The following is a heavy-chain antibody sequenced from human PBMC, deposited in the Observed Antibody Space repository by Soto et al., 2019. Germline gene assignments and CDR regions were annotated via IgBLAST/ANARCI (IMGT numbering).Heavy chain of an antibody. V-gene: IGHV4-30-2*01. CDR2: IYHSGST. J-gene: IGHJ4*02. CDR1: GGSISSGGYS. CDR3: ARAQWLVLDY. Sequence: SETLSLTCTVSGGSISSGGYSWSWIRQPPGKGLEWIGYIYHSGSTYYNPSLKSRVTISLDRSKNHFSLKLSSVSAAETAVYYCARAQWLVLDYWGKGTLVTVSS. D-gene: IGHD6-19*01.